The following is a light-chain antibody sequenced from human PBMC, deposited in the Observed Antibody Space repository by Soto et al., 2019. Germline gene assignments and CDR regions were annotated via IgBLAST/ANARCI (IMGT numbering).Light chain of an antibody. CDR1: QGITTY. Sequence: DIQMTQSPSSLSASVGDRVTITCRASQGITTYLNWYQQKPGKAPKLLIYAASNLHSGVPSRFSGSGSGTDFTLTISSLQPEDFATYYCQQSYLTLPYTFGQGTRLEIK. J-gene: IGKJ2*01. CDR2: AAS. V-gene: IGKV1-39*01. CDR3: QQSYLTLPYT.